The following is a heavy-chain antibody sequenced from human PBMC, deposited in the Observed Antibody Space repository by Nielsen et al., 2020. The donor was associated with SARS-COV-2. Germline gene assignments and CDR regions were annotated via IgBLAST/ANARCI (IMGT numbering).Heavy chain of an antibody. D-gene: IGHD7-27*01. Sequence: LRLSCAVSGGSISSGGYSWSWIRQPPGKGLEWIGYIYHSGSTYYNPSLKSRVTISVDKSKNQFSLELRSVTAADTAVYYCARDCSCGLGSSPSYYFDYWGQGTLVTVSS. CDR2: IYHSGST. CDR1: GGSISSGGYS. CDR3: ARDCSCGLGSSPSYYFDY. V-gene: IGHV4-30-2*01. J-gene: IGHJ4*02.